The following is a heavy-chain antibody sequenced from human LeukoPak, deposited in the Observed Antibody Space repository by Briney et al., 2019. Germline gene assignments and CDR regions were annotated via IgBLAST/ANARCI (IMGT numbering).Heavy chain of an antibody. J-gene: IGHJ5*02. Sequence: QSGGSLRLSCAASGFTFSSYAMHWVRQAPGKGLEWVAVISYDGSNKYYADSVKGRFTISRDNSKNTLYLQMNSLTADDTAVYYCVRSHHPGGWFDPWGQGTLVTVSS. CDR2: ISYDGSNK. CDR1: GFTFSSYA. CDR3: VRSHHPGGWFDP. V-gene: IGHV3-30*04. D-gene: IGHD3-10*01.